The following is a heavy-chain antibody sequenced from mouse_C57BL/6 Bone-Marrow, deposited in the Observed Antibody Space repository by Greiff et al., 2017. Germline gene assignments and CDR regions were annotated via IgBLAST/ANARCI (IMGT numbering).Heavy chain of an antibody. CDR2: SRNKANDYTT. D-gene: IGHD1-1*01. J-gene: IGHJ1*03. Sequence: DVKLVESGGGLVQSGRSLRLSCATSGFTFSDFYMEWVRQAPGKGLEWIAASRNKANDYTTEYSASVKGRFIVSRDTSQSILYLQMNALIAEDTAIYYCARDAYYGSSRWYIDVWGTGTTVTVSS. V-gene: IGHV7-1*01. CDR1: GFTFSDFY. CDR3: ARDAYYGSSRWYIDV.